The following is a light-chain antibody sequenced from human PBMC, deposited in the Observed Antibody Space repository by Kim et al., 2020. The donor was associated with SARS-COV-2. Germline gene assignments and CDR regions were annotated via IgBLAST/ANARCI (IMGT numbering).Light chain of an antibody. CDR1: QSVSSN. J-gene: IGKJ2*01. CDR3: QQYNNWPLYT. Sequence: VSSGERATLSCRASQSVSSNLAWYQQKPGQAPRLLIYGASTRATGIPARFSGSGSGTEFTLTISSLQSEDFAVYYCQQYNNWPLYTFGQGTKLE. CDR2: GAS. V-gene: IGKV3-15*01.